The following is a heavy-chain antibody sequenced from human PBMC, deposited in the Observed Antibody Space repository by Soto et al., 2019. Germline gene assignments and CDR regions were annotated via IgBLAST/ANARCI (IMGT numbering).Heavy chain of an antibody. CDR1: GFTFSSYG. CDR2: ISYDGSNK. D-gene: IGHD5-12*01. J-gene: IGHJ4*02. Sequence: GGSLRLSCAASGFTFSSYGMHWVRQAPGKGLEWVAVISYDGSNKYYADSVKGRFTISRDNSKNTLYLQMNSLRAEDTAVYYCAKDWSLNSGYDGHWGQGTLVTVSS. V-gene: IGHV3-30*18. CDR3: AKDWSLNSGYDGH.